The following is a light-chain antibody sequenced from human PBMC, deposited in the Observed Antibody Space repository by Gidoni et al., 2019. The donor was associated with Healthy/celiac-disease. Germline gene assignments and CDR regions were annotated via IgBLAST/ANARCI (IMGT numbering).Light chain of an antibody. J-gene: IGKJ5*01. CDR3: QQYYSTLPIT. CDR1: QSVLYSSNNKNY. CDR2: WAS. Sequence: DIVMTQSPDSMAVSLGERATINCKSSQSVLYSSNNKNYLAWYQQKPGQPPKLLIYWASTRESGVPDRFSGSGSGKDFTLTIRSLQAEDVAVYYCQQYYSTLPITFGQGTRLEIK. V-gene: IGKV4-1*01.